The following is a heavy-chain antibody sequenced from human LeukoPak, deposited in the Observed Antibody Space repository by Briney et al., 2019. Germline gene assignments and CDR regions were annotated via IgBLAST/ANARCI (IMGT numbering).Heavy chain of an antibody. D-gene: IGHD2-15*01. V-gene: IGHV4-61*02. CDR3: ARDGCGGSCFHYYYYYMDV. CDR2: ISTIGIT. J-gene: IGHJ6*03. CDR1: GGSISSSNYY. Sequence: SATLSLTCTVSGGSISSSNYYWSWIRQPAGKGLEWIGRISTIGITNYNPSLNSRVTISIDTSKNQFSLKLSSVTAADTAVYYCARDGCGGSCFHYYYYYMDVWGKGTTVTISS.